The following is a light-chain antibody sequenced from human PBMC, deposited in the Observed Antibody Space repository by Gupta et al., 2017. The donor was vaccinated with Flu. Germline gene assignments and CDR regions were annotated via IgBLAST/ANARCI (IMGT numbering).Light chain of an antibody. CDR3: QASDKSSATPV. J-gene: IGLJ2*01. CDR1: ELGGKY. V-gene: IGLV3-25*03. CDR2: KGS. Sequence: GDELGGKYASWYQQKPGQAPMLVIYKGSKRPSGIPERFSASNSGKTFTLTINGVHAEDEADYYCQASDKSSATPVFGGGTKLTV.